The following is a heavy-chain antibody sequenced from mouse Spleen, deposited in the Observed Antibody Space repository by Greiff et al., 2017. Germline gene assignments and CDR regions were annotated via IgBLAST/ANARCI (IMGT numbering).Heavy chain of an antibody. CDR1: GYTFTSYG. CDR2: IYPRSGNT. J-gene: IGHJ2*01. D-gene: IGHD2-3*01. Sequence: QVQLQQSGAELARPGASVKLSCKASGYTFTSYGISWVKQRTGQGLEWIGEIYPRSGNTYYNEKFKGKATLTADKSSSTAYMELRSLTSEDSAVYFCARCRGYDGYLYFDYWGQGTTLTVSS. CDR3: ARCRGYDGYLYFDY. V-gene: IGHV1-81*01.